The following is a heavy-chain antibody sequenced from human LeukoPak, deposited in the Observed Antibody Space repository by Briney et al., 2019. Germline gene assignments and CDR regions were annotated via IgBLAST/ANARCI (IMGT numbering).Heavy chain of an antibody. CDR1: GYRFSSYW. Sequence: GESLKISCKRSGYRFSSYWIGWVRQMPGQGLDWMGIIQPGDSDTRYSPSFQGQVTISVDKSISTAYLQWSSLKASDTAMYYCARHVKEWLADYWGQGTLVTVSS. D-gene: IGHD6-19*01. J-gene: IGHJ4*02. CDR2: IQPGDSDT. V-gene: IGHV5-51*01. CDR3: ARHVKEWLADY.